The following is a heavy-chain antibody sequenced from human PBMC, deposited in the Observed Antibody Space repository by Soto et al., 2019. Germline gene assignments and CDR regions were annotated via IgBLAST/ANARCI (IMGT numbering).Heavy chain of an antibody. CDR2: ISGSGGST. J-gene: IGHJ4*02. V-gene: IGHV3-23*01. D-gene: IGHD4-17*01. Sequence: EVQLLESGGGLVQPGGSLRLSCAASGFTFSSYAMSWVRQAPGKGLEWVSAISGSGGSTYYADSVKGRFTISRDKSQNTVELQMDRLRGEDTAVYYRAKDLTQTTVTTSDYWGQGTLVTVSS. CDR3: AKDLTQTTVTTSDY. CDR1: GFTFSSYA.